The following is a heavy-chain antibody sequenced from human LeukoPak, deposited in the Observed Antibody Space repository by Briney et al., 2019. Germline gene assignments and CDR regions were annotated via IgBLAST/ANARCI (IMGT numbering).Heavy chain of an antibody. V-gene: IGHV3-23*01. CDR2: IGVGGART. CDR1: GFTFSSYA. D-gene: IGHD2-2*01. CDR3: ARVGYCSSTSCLGDY. Sequence: PGGSLRLSCAASGFTFSSYAMSWVRQAPGKGLEWVSTIGVGGARTYYADSVKGRFTISRDNAKNTLYLQMNSLRAEDTAVYYCARVGYCSSTSCLGDYWGQGTLVTVSS. J-gene: IGHJ4*02.